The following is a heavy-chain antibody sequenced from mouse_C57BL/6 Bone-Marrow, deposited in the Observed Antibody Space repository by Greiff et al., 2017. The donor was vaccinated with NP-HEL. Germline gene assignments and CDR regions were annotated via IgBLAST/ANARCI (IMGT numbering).Heavy chain of an antibody. CDR1: GFTFSDYG. V-gene: IGHV5-17*01. CDR3: ARDGNYGRVDY. CDR2: ISSGSSTI. Sequence: EVKLVESGGGLVKPGGSLKLSCAASGFTFSDYGMHWVRQAPEKGLEWVAYISSGSSTIYYADTVKGRFTISGDTAKNTLFLPMTSLRSEDTAMYYCARDGNYGRVDYGGQGTTLTVSS. D-gene: IGHD2-1*01. J-gene: IGHJ2*01.